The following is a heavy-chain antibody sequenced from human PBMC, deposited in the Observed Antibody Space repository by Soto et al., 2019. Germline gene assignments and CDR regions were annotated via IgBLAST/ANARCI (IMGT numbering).Heavy chain of an antibody. D-gene: IGHD2-2*01. CDR2: ISAYNGNT. CDR3: ATPNYHDAFDI. V-gene: IGHV1-18*01. J-gene: IGHJ3*02. Sequence: ASVNVSCKASGYTFTSYCISWVRQAPGQGLEWMGWISAYNGNTNYAQKLQGRVTMTTDTSTSTAYMELRSLRSDDTAVYYCATPNYHDAFDIWGQGTMVTVSS. CDR1: GYTFTSYC.